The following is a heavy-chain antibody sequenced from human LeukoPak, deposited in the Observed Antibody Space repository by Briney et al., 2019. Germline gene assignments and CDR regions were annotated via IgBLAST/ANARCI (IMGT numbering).Heavy chain of an antibody. CDR2: IYSGGST. V-gene: IGHV3-53*01. D-gene: IGHD3-10*01. J-gene: IGHJ4*02. CDR1: GFTVRSNY. Sequence: GGSLRLSCAASGFTVRSNYMSWVRQAPGKGLEWVSVIYSGGSTYYADSVKGRFTISRDNSKNMLYPQMNSLRAEDTAVYYCAREYYYGSGSYYLDYWGQGTLVTVSS. CDR3: AREYYYGSGSYYLDY.